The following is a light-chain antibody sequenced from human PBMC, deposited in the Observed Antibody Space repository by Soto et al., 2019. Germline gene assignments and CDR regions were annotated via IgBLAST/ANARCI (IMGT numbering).Light chain of an antibody. CDR1: QSVSSSY. V-gene: IGKV3-20*01. CDR3: QQYGSSPGT. CDR2: GAS. Sequence: EIVLTHSPGTLSLSPGERATLSFSSSQSVSSSYLAWYQQKPGQAPRLLIYGASSRATGIPDRFSGSGSGTDFTLTISRLEPEDFAVYYCQQYGSSPGTFGQGTQVDIK. J-gene: IGKJ1*01.